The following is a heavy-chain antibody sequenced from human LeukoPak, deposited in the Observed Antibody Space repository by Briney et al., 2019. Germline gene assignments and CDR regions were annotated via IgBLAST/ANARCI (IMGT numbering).Heavy chain of an antibody. J-gene: IGHJ5*02. V-gene: IGHV4-39*01. D-gene: IGHD3-3*01. CDR2: IYYSGST. Sequence: GWIRQPPGKGLEWIGSIYYSGSTYYNPSLKSRVTISVDTSKNQFSLKLSSVTAADTAVYYCARHPFATNWFDPWGQGTLVTVSS. CDR3: ARHPFATNWFDP.